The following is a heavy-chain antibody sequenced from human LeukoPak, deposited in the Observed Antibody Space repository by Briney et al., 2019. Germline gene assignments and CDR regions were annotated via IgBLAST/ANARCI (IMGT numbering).Heavy chain of an antibody. D-gene: IGHD2-15*01. CDR1: GFTFDDYG. CDR2: INWNGGST. Sequence: GGSLRLSCAASGFTFDDYGMSWVRQAPGKGLEWVSGINWNGGSTGYADSVKGRFTISRDNAKNSLYLQMNSLRAEDTALYYCARDRDGYCSGGSCSINWFDPWGQGTLVTVSS. J-gene: IGHJ5*02. V-gene: IGHV3-20*04. CDR3: ARDRDGYCSGGSCSINWFDP.